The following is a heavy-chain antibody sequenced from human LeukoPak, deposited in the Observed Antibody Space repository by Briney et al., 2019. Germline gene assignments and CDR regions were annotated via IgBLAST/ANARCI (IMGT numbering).Heavy chain of an antibody. J-gene: IGHJ6*02. Sequence: GGSLRLSCAASGFMFSSYAMNWVRQAPGKGLEWVSSIGATGGDTYYADSVKGRFTISRDNSKNTLYLQMNSLRAEDTAVYYCAKPPGIYYNYALDVWGQGTTVTVSS. CDR3: AKPPGIYYNYALDV. V-gene: IGHV3-23*01. D-gene: IGHD1-26*01. CDR1: GFMFSSYA. CDR2: IGATGGDT.